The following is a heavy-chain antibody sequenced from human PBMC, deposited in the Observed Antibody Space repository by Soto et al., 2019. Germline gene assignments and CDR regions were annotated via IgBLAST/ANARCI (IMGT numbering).Heavy chain of an antibody. J-gene: IGHJ5*02. CDR3: ARGHYLDDWFDP. CDR2: ISSSSTI. CDR1: GFTFSSYS. V-gene: IGHV3-48*02. D-gene: IGHD1-26*01. Sequence: EVQLVESGGGLVQPGGSLRLSCAASGFTFSSYSMNWVRQAPGKGLEWVSYISSSSTIYYADSVKGRFTISRDNAKNSLYLQMNSLRDEDTAVYYCARGHYLDDWFDPWGQGTLVTVSS.